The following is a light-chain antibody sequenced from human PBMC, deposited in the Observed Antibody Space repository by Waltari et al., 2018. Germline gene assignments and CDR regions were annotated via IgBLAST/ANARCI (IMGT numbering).Light chain of an antibody. CDR1: SSDVGNYDI. CDR3: CSYAGSATFAV. J-gene: IGLJ3*02. CDR2: EGN. V-gene: IGLV2-23*03. Sequence: QSALTQPASVSGSPGQSITISCTGPSSDVGNYDIISWYQQHPNKAPKLIIYEGNKRPSGVSNRFSGSTSGNTASLTISGLQAEDEADYFCCSYAGSATFAVFGGGTKLTVL.